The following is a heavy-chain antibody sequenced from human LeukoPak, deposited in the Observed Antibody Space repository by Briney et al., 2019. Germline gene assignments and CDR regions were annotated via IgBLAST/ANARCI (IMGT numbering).Heavy chain of an antibody. CDR1: GGSCSGYY. J-gene: IGHJ4*02. CDR3: AILYCSGGSWLLYRYYFDY. D-gene: IGHD2-15*01. CDR2: IDHSGST. V-gene: IGHV4-34*01. Sequence: SETLSLTCAVYGGSCSGYYWSWIRQPPGKGLEWIGDIDHSGSTNYNPSLKSRVTISVDTSKNQFSMKLSSVTAADTAVYYWAILYCSGGSWLLYRYYFDYWGQGTLVTVSS.